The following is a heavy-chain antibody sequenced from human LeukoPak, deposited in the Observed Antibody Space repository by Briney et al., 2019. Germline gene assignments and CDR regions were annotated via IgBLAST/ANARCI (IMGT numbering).Heavy chain of an antibody. J-gene: IGHJ5*02. Sequence: GGSLRLSCAASGFTFSTYWLTWVRQAPGKGLEWVANMKGDGSEKHYVDSVKGRFTISRDNAKNSLYLQMNNLRTEDTALYYCAKAHFLWFGELWFDPWGQGTLVTVSS. D-gene: IGHD3-10*01. CDR3: AKAHFLWFGELWFDP. CDR2: MKGDGSEK. V-gene: IGHV3-7*03. CDR1: GFTFSTYW.